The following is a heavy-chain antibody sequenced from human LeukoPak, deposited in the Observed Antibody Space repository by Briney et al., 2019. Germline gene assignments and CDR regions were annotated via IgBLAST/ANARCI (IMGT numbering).Heavy chain of an antibody. CDR3: AKERDGYNFFDY. CDR1: GFTVSSNY. Sequence: GGSLRLSCAASGFTVSSNYMSWVRQAPGKGLEWVSVIYSGGNTYYADSVKGRFTISRDNSKNTLYLQMNSLRAEDTAVYYCAKERDGYNFFDYWGQGTLVTVSS. V-gene: IGHV3-53*01. D-gene: IGHD5-24*01. J-gene: IGHJ4*02. CDR2: IYSGGNT.